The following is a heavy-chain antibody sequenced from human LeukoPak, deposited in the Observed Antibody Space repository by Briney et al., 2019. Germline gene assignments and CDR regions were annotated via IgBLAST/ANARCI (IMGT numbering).Heavy chain of an antibody. CDR1: GYTFTSYY. J-gene: IGHJ6*02. CDR2: INPNSGGT. CDR3: ARDHYYGSGSYGMDV. Sequence: ASVKVSCKASGYTFTSYYMHWVRQAPGQGLEWMGWINPNSGGTNYAQKFQGWVTMTRDTSISTAYMELSRLRSDDTAVYYCARDHYYGSGSYGMDVWGQGTTVTVSS. V-gene: IGHV1-2*04. D-gene: IGHD3-10*01.